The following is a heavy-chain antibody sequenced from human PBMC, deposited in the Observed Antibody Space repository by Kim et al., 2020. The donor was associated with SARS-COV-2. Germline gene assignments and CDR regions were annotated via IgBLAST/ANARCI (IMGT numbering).Heavy chain of an antibody. D-gene: IGHD3-10*01. CDR1: GGSISSYY. J-gene: IGHJ3*02. V-gene: IGHV4-59*13. Sequence: SETLSLTCTVSGGSISSYYWSWIRQPPGKGLEWIGYIYYSGSTNYNPSLKSRVTISVDTSKNQFSLKLSSVTAADTAVYYCARDVDEFRSGAFDIWGQGTMVTVSS. CDR2: IYYSGST. CDR3: ARDVDEFRSGAFDI.